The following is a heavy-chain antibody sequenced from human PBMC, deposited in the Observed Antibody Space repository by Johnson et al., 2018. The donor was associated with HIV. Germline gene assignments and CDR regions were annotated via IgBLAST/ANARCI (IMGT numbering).Heavy chain of an antibody. CDR1: GFTFSSYA. J-gene: IGHJ3*02. Sequence: VQLVESGGGVVQPGRSLRLSCAASGFTFSSYAIHWVRQAPGKGLEWVAVISYDGSNKYYADSVKGRFTISRDNSKNTLYLQMNSLRAEDTAVYYCAKGKPRGIQLEPGAFYIWGQGTMVTVSS. CDR3: AKGKPRGIQLEPGAFYI. V-gene: IGHV3-30-3*01. D-gene: IGHD5-18*01. CDR2: ISYDGSNK.